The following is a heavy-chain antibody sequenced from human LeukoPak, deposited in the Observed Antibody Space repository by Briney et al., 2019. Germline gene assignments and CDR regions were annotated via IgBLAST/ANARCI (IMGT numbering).Heavy chain of an antibody. J-gene: IGHJ3*02. CDR2: IIPIFGTA. V-gene: IGHV1-69*05. CDR3: ARARGRWLAGDFDAFDI. D-gene: IGHD6-19*01. Sequence: GASVKVSCKASGGTFSSYAISWVRQAPGQGLEWMGRIIPIFGTANYAQKFQGRVTVTTDESTSTAYMELRGLRSEDTAVYYCARARGRWLAGDFDAFDIWGQGTMVTVSS. CDR1: GGTFSSYA.